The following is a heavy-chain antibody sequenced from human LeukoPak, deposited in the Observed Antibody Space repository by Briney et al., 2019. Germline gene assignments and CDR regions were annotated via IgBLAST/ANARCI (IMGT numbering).Heavy chain of an antibody. V-gene: IGHV3-11*04. CDR2: ISPSGNSI. CDR3: ARDESIGSYS. Sequence: GGSLRFSCEASGLPFSTYYLSWIRQAPGKGLEWVSYISPSGNSILYADSVKGRFTISRDNAKNSLILQMNSLTAEGTAVYYCARDESIGSYSWAQGTLVTVSS. J-gene: IGHJ4*02. D-gene: IGHD1-26*01. CDR1: GLPFSTYY.